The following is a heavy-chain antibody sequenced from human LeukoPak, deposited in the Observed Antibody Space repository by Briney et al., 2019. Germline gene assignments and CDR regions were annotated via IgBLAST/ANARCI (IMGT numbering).Heavy chain of an antibody. V-gene: IGHV4-59*12. Sequence: TLSLTCTVSGDSITTSSWSWIRQPPGKGLEWIGYIYNSGNTNYNPTLKSRVTISADTSKIQFSLKVRSVTAADTAVYYCAREGIGDYGSGSYSPRYYMDVWGKGTTVTVSS. D-gene: IGHD3-10*01. CDR2: IYNSGNT. CDR1: GDSITTSS. J-gene: IGHJ6*03. CDR3: AREGIGDYGSGSYSPRYYMDV.